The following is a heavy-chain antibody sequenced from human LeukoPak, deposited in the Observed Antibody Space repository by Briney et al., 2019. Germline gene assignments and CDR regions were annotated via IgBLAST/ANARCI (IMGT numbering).Heavy chain of an antibody. D-gene: IGHD3-22*01. CDR3: ARDYYDSSGYYHYYYYYYMDV. J-gene: IGHJ6*03. CDR1: GFTFSSYG. CDR2: IRYDGSNK. Sequence: GGSLRLSCAASGFTFSSYGMHWVRQAPGKGLEWVAFIRYDGSNKYYADSVKGRFTISRDNAKNSLYLQMNSLRAEDTAVYYCARDYYDSSGYYHYYYYYYMDVWGKGTTVTVSS. V-gene: IGHV3-30*02.